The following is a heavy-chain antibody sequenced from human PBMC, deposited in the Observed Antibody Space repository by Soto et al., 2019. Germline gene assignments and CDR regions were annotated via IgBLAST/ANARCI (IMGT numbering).Heavy chain of an antibody. Sequence: QLQLQESGSGLVKPSQTLSLTCAVSGGSISSGGYSWSWIRQPPGKGLEWIGYIYHSGSTYYTPALKIRVTRPVDRSKTPFNMKLTSMTAAATALYYCARVPTPWGQGTLVTVSS. V-gene: IGHV4-30-2*01. CDR2: IYHSGST. CDR1: GGSISSGGYS. J-gene: IGHJ5*02. CDR3: ARVPTP.